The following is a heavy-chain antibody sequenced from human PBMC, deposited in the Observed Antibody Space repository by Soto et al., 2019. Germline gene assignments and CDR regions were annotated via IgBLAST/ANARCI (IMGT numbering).Heavy chain of an antibody. J-gene: IGHJ4*02. D-gene: IGHD6-19*01. CDR1: GFTFSSYW. Sequence: GGALRLSCAASGFTFSSYWMHWVRQAPGKGLVWVSRINSDASSTSYADSVKGRFTICRDNAKNTLYLQMNSLRAEDTAVYYCAREGRSSGCYNYWGQGTQVTVSS. CDR2: INSDASST. CDR3: AREGRSSGCYNY. V-gene: IGHV3-74*01.